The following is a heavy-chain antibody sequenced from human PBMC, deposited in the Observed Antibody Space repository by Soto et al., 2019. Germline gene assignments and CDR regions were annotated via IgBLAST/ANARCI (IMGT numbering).Heavy chain of an antibody. V-gene: IGHV2-5*02. CDR1: GFSLTTSGVG. Sequence: QITLNESGPTQVKPRQTLTLTCTFSGFSLTTSGVGVGWIRQSPGKAPEWLALIYWDDDKRYSPSLKSRLTITLDTSKNQVVLTMAALDPADTATYYCAHRVLRTVFGLVTTTAIYFDFWGQGTPVAVSS. CDR3: AHRVLRTVFGLVTTTAIYFDF. D-gene: IGHD3-3*01. CDR2: IYWDDDK. J-gene: IGHJ4*02.